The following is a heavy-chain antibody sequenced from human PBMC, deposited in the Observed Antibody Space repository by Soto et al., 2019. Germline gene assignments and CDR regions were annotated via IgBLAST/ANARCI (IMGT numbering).Heavy chain of an antibody. V-gene: IGHV1-46*01. J-gene: IGHJ4*02. CDR2: INPSGGST. CDR1: GYTFTSYY. D-gene: IGHD2-15*01. Sequence: ASVKVSCKASGYTFTSYYMHWVRQAPGQGLEWMGIINPSGGSTSYAQKFQGRVTMTRDTSTSTVYMELSSLRVDDSATYFCARDVQGHNFALGGSPGGQWGRGTLVTVSS. CDR3: ARDVQGHNFALGGSPGGQ.